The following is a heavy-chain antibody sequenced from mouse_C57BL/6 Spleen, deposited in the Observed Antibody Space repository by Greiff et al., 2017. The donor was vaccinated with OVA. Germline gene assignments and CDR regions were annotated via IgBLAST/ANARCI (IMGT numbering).Heavy chain of an antibody. CDR1: GFTFSSYA. D-gene: IGHD1-1*01. CDR2: ISDGGSYT. J-gene: IGHJ2*01. V-gene: IGHV5-4*03. Sequence: EVKLQESGGGLVKPGGSLKLSCAASGFTFSSYAMSWVRQTPEKRLEWVATISDGGSYTYYPDNVKGRFTISRDNAKNNLYLQMSHLKSEDTAMYYCARVRYYGSSSPFDYWGQGTTLTVSS. CDR3: ARVRYYGSSSPFDY.